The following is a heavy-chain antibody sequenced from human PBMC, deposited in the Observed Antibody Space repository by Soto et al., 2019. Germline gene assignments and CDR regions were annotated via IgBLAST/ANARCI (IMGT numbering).Heavy chain of an antibody. CDR3: ARSTVVTPGYFDY. V-gene: IGHV4-59*08. J-gene: IGHJ4*02. Sequence: SETLSLTCTVSGGSISSYYWSWIRQPPGKGLEWIGYIYYSGSTNYNPSLKSRVTISVDASKNQFSLKLSSVTAADTAVYYCARSTVVTPGYFDYWGRGTLVTVSS. CDR2: IYYSGST. D-gene: IGHD4-17*01. CDR1: GGSISSYY.